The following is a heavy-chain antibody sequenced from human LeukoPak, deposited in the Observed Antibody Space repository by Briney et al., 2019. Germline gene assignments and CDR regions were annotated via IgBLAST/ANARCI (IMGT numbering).Heavy chain of an antibody. CDR2: INSGSSTI. D-gene: IGHD6-6*01. CDR1: GFTFSSSS. V-gene: IGHV3-48*02. Sequence: GGSLRLSCAASGFTFSSSSMNWVRQAPGKGLEWVSYINSGSSTIYYADSVKGRFTISRDNAKNSLYLQMNSLRDEDTAVYYCARVRPGYFDYWGQGTLVTVSS. J-gene: IGHJ4*02. CDR3: ARVRPGYFDY.